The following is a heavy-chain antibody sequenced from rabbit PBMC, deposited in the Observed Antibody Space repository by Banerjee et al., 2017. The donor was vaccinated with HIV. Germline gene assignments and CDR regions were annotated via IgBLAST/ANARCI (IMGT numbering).Heavy chain of an antibody. J-gene: IGHJ4*01. Sequence: QSLEESGGGLVKPEGSLTLTCKASGFPFSNKAVMCWVRQAPGKGLEWIGTIYGGSSGNTYYASWAKGRFTISKTSSTTVTLQMTSLTGADTATYFCARDSSGWAYYFNLWGPGTLVTVS. CDR1: GFPFSNKAV. V-gene: IGHV1S40*01. CDR3: ARDSSGWAYYFNL. D-gene: IGHD4-1*01. CDR2: IYGGSSGNT.